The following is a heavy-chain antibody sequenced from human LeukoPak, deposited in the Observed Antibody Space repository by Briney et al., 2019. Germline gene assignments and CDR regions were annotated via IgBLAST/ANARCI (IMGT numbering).Heavy chain of an antibody. V-gene: IGHV3-30*18. J-gene: IGHJ4*02. CDR1: GFTFSSYG. D-gene: IGHD2-2*01. CDR2: ISYDGSNK. Sequence: QPGGSLRLSCAASGFTFSSYGMHWVRQAPGKGLEWVAVISYDGSNKYYADSAKGRFTISRDNSKNTLYLQMNSLRAEDTAVYYCAKDRDIVVVPAASFFDYWGQGSLATVSS. CDR3: AKDRDIVVVPAASFFDY.